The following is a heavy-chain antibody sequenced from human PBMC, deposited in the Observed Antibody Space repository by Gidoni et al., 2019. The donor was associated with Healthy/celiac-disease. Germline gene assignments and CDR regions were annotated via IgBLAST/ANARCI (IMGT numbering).Heavy chain of an antibody. D-gene: IGHD6-13*01. V-gene: IGHV4-34*01. CDR1: GGSFSGSF. CDR3: ARGSYSRVEPYYYYGMDV. CDR2: INHSGST. J-gene: IGHJ6*02. Sequence: QVQLQQWGAGLLKPSETLSLTCAVYGGSFSGSFWSWIRTPPGKGLEWIGEINHSGSTHYNPYLKSRVTISVDTSKNQFSLKLSSVTAADTAVYYCARGSYSRVEPYYYYGMDVWGQGTTVTVSS.